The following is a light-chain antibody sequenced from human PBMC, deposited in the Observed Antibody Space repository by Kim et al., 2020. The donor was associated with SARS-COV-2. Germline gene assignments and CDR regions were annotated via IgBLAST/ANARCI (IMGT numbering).Light chain of an antibody. CDR1: GGHSSYA. CDR3: QTWGTGIHVV. CDR2: LNSDGSH. V-gene: IGLV4-69*01. Sequence: VKLTCTMGGGHSSYAIAWHQQQPEKGPRYLMKLNSDGSHSKGDWIPDRVSGSSSGAERFLTISSLQSEGEADYYCQTWGTGIHVVFGGGTQLTVL. J-gene: IGLJ2*01.